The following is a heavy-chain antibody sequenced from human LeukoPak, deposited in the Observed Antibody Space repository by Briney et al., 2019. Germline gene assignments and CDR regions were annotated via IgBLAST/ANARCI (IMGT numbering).Heavy chain of an antibody. CDR2: IQYDGSIR. CDR3: AKDVVGQQWPENY. Sequence: GGSLRLSCAASEFTFSTYGMHWVRQAPGKGLEWVAFIQYDGSIRLYGDSVKGRFTISRDNSKNTLYLQMNSLRPEDTAVYYCAKDVVGQQWPENYWGQGTLVTVSS. CDR1: EFTFSTYG. V-gene: IGHV3-30*02. D-gene: IGHD6-19*01. J-gene: IGHJ4*02.